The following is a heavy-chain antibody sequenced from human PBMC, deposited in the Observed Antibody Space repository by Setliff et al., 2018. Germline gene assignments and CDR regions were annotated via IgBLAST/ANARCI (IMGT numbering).Heavy chain of an antibody. CDR2: IIPIFGTA. CDR3: ARGPDYYANSGFYRIDY. Sequence: SVKVSCKASGGTFSSYAISWVRQAPGQGLEWMGGIIPIFGTAIYAQKFQGRVTITADESTSTAYMELSSLRSEDTAVYYCARGPDYYANSGFYRIDYWGHGTLVTVSS. D-gene: IGHD3-22*01. V-gene: IGHV1-69*13. J-gene: IGHJ4*01. CDR1: GGTFSSYA.